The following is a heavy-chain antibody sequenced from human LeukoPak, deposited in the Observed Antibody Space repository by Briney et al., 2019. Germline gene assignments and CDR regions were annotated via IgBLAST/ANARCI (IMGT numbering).Heavy chain of an antibody. CDR1: GDTVSSNSAA. CDR3: ARGELIVVVPAAMMDHYSYGMAV. CDR2: TYYRYKLYH. Sequence: SQTLSLTCAISGDTVSSNSAAWSWLRQSPSRGFEWLGRTYYRYKLYHDYAVTMRSRVSVNPHKTKNQPSLEPNSVTPEDTDVYSCARGELIVVVPAAMMDHYSYGMAVWGQGTTVTVSS. D-gene: IGHD2-2*01. V-gene: IGHV6-1*01. J-gene: IGHJ6*02.